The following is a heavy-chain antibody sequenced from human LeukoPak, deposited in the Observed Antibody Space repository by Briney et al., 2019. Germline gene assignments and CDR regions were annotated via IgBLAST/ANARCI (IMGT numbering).Heavy chain of an antibody. J-gene: IGHJ6*02. Sequence: GSTNYNPSLNSRVTISVHTSKNQFSLKLSSVTAADTAVYYCARDRGLRQPSRSYYYGMDVWGQGTTVTVSS. CDR2: GST. V-gene: IGHV4-34*01. D-gene: IGHD3-10*01. CDR3: ARDRGLRQPSRSYYYGMDV.